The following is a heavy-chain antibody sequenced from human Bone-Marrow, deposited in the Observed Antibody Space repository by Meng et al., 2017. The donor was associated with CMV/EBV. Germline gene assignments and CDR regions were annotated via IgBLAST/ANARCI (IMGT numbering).Heavy chain of an antibody. CDR3: ARGSYYYGSGSYYKRAFDI. CDR2: ISYDGTNK. CDR1: GFTFSSYA. D-gene: IGHD3-10*01. V-gene: IGHV3-30-3*01. Sequence: GESLKISCAASGFTFSSYAMHWVRQAPGKGLEWVAVISYDGTNKYYADSVKGRFTISRDNSKNTLYLQMNSLRAEDTAVYYCARGSYYYGSGSYYKRAFDIWGQGTRVTV. J-gene: IGHJ3*02.